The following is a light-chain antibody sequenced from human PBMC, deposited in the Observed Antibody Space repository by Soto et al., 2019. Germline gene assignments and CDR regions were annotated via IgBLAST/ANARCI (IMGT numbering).Light chain of an antibody. CDR3: QQYGSSPTT. V-gene: IGKV3-20*01. Sequence: EIVLTQSPGTLSLSPGERATLSCRASQTVLNNYLTWYQQKPGQAPRRLIFGASIRATGIPDRFSGCGSGTDFTLTISRLEPEDFAVYYCQQYGSSPTTFGQGTKVEIK. CDR2: GAS. CDR1: QTVLNNY. J-gene: IGKJ1*01.